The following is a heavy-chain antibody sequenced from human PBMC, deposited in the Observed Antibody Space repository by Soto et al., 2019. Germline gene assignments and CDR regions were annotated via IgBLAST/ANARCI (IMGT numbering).Heavy chain of an antibody. J-gene: IGHJ4*02. CDR1: GCSLSTNGAG. CDR2: VYWDDDK. V-gene: IGHV2-5*02. Sequence: QITLKESGPTRVKPTQTLTLTCTFSGCSLSTNGAGVGWIRQPPAKALQWLAVVYWDDDKRYSPSLKSRLTITKDTSKNQVVLTMTNMYPVDTATYSCAYSLYGGLLTGSYSDYWGPGTLVTGSA. D-gene: IGHD1-20*01. CDR3: AYSLYGGLLTGSYSDY.